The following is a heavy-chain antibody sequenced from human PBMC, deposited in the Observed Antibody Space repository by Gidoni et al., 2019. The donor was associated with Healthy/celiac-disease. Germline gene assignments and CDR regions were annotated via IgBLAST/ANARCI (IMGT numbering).Heavy chain of an antibody. J-gene: IGHJ3*02. CDR2: SSRSRRTI. CDR3: ARLLEWLRLGGACDS. Sequence: EVQLVESGGGLVQPGGSLRLSCAASGFTFSSYSMDWVRQDPVKVLEGGSYSSRSRRTIYYADSVKGRFTIARENAKNSLYLQMNSLRAEDTAVYYCARLLEWLRLGGACDSWGQGTMVTVSS. CDR1: GFTFSSYS. D-gene: IGHD3-3*01. V-gene: IGHV3-48*01.